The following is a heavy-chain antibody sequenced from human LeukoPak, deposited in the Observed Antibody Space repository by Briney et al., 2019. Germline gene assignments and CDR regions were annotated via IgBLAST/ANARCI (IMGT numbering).Heavy chain of an antibody. J-gene: IGHJ5*02. D-gene: IGHD4-11*01. Sequence: PSQTLSLTCTVSGGSISSGGYYWSWIRQHPGKGLEWIGYIHYTANTYYNPSLKSRVTMSVDTSKNQFSLELRSVTAADTAVYYCARDSAVSNYDWFDPWGQGALVTVSS. CDR2: IHYTANT. CDR3: ARDSAVSNYDWFDP. CDR1: GGSISSGGYY. V-gene: IGHV4-31*03.